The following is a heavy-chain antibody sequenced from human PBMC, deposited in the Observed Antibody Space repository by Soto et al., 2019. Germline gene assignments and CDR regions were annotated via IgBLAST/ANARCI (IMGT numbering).Heavy chain of an antibody. CDR1: GGSISSYY. CDR2: IYYSGST. D-gene: IGHD3-22*01. Sequence: SETLSLTCTVSGGSISSYYWSWIRQPPGKGLEWIGYIYYSGSTNYNPSLKSRVTISVDTSKNQFSLKLSSVTAADTAVYYCARDGRNGDYYDSSGYYLQDYYGMDVWGQGTTVTVSS. J-gene: IGHJ6*02. V-gene: IGHV4-59*01. CDR3: ARDGRNGDYYDSSGYYLQDYYGMDV.